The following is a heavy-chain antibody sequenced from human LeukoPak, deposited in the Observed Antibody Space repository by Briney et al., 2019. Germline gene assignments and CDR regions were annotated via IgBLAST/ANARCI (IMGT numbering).Heavy chain of an antibody. J-gene: IGHJ3*02. CDR2: IYYSGST. V-gene: IGHV4-59*01. D-gene: IGHD3-16*02. CDR1: GGSFSGYY. Sequence: SETLSLTCAVHGGSFSGYYWSWIRQPPGKGLEWIGYIYYSGSTNYNPSFKSRVTISVDTSKNQFSLKLSSVTAADTAVFYCARGDYDYVWGSYRRPQAFDIWGQGTMVTVSS. CDR3: ARGDYDYVWGSYRRPQAFDI.